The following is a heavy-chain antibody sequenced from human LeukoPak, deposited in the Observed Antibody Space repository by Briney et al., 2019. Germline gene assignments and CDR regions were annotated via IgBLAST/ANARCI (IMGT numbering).Heavy chain of an antibody. CDR2: IYYTGST. CDR3: ARRLPEELSGDWFDP. V-gene: IGHV4-59*08. Sequence: PSETLSLTCTDSGGSISSYYWSWIRQPPGKGLEWIGYIYYTGSTNYNPSLKSRVTISVDTSKNQFSLKLTSVTAADTAVYYCARRLPEELSGDWFDPWGQGTLVTVSS. J-gene: IGHJ5*02. D-gene: IGHD1-7*01. CDR1: GGSISSYY.